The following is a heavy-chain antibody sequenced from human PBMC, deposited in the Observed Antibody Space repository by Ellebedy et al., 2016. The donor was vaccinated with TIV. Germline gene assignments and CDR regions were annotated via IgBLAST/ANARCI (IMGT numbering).Heavy chain of an antibody. CDR3: AKDFEMYGRRGYAFDI. J-gene: IGHJ3*02. CDR1: GFTFSDYS. V-gene: IGHV3-23*01. CDR2: ISSRDANT. D-gene: IGHD2-8*01. Sequence: PGGSLRLSCASSGFTFSDYSMSWVRQAPGKGLEWVSAISSRDANTYYGDSVKGRFSVSRDNSKNTLYLQMNSLRAEDTALYYCAKDFEMYGRRGYAFDIWGRGTMVTVSS.